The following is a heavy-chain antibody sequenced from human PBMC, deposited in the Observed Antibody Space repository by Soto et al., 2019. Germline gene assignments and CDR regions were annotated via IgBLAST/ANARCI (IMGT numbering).Heavy chain of an antibody. V-gene: IGHV4-30-4*01. CDR3: ARDETVSYYYGMDV. D-gene: IGHD3-16*01. CDR2: IYYSGST. CDR1: VGSISSGDYY. Sequence: PSETLSLTCTVSVGSISSGDYYWSWILQPPGKGLEWIGYIYYSGSTYYNPSLKSRVTISVDTSKNQFSLKLSSVTAADTAVYYCARDETVSYYYGMDVWGQGTTVTVSS. J-gene: IGHJ6*02.